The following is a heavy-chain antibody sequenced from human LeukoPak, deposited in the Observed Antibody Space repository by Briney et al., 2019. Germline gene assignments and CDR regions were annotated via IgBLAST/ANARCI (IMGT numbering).Heavy chain of an antibody. CDR3: KQRPAYDILTGYYKDY. Sequence: GGSLRLSRAASGFTFSSYGMHWVRQAPGKGLEWVAFIRYDGSNKYYADSVKGRFTISRDNSKNTLYLQMNSLRAEDTAVFFFKQRPAYDILTGYYKDYWGQGTLVTVSS. CDR1: GFTFSSYG. CDR2: IRYDGSNK. V-gene: IGHV3-30*02. J-gene: IGHJ4*02. D-gene: IGHD3-9*01.